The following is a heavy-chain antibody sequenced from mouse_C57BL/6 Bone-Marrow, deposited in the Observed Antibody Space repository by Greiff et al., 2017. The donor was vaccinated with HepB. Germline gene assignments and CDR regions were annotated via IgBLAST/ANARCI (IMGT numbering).Heavy chain of an antibody. D-gene: IGHD2-3*01. Sequence: EVHLVESGGGLVQPGGSMKLSCAASGFTFSDAWMDWVRQSPEKGLEWVAEIRNKANNHATYYAESVKGRFTISRDDSKSSVYLQMNSLRAEDTGIYYCTRSWGYDGYYLDYWGQGTTLTVSS. V-gene: IGHV6-6*01. CDR2: IRNKANNHAT. J-gene: IGHJ2*01. CDR3: TRSWGYDGYYLDY. CDR1: GFTFSDAW.